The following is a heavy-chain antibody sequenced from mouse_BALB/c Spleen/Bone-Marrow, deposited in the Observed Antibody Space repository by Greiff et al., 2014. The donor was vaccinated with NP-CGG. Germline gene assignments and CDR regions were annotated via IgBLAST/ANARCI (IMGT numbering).Heavy chain of an antibody. CDR3: ARYHNYYFDV. V-gene: IGHV1S81*02. D-gene: IGHD6-1*01. Sequence: VQLQQSGAELVKPGASVRLSCKTSGYTFTNYWMHWVKQRPGQGLEWIGGINPSNGRATYSEKFKSKATLTVDKSSSTAYMQLSSLTSEDSAVYYCARYHNYYFDVWGAGTTVTVSS. CDR2: INPSNGRA. J-gene: IGHJ1*01. CDR1: GYTFTNYW.